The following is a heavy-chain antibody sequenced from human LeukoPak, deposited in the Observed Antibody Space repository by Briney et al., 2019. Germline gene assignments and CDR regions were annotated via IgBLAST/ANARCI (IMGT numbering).Heavy chain of an antibody. CDR3: ASNAMIVVVDAFDI. D-gene: IGHD3-22*01. V-gene: IGHV1-69*01. CDR1: GGTFSSYA. J-gene: IGHJ3*02. CDR2: IIPIFGTA. Sequence: GSSVKVSCKASGGTFSSYAISWVRQALGQGLEWMGGIIPIFGTANYAQKFQGRVTITADESTSTAYMERSSLRSEDTAVYYCASNAMIVVVDAFDIWGQGTMVTVSS.